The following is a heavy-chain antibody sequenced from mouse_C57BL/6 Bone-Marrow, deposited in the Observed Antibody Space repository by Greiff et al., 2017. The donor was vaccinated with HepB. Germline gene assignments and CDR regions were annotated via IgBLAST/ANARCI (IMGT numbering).Heavy chain of an antibody. CDR2: IYPGSGST. J-gene: IGHJ2*01. CDR1: GYTFTSYW. V-gene: IGHV1-55*01. CDR3: ARGGDYYDGYYVDY. Sequence: QVQLQQPGAELVKPGASVKMSCKASGYTFTSYWITWVKQRPGQGLEWIGDIYPGSGSTNYNEKFKSKATLTVDTSSSTAYMQLSSLTSEDSSVYYCARGGDYYDGYYVDYWGQGTTLTVSS. D-gene: IGHD2-3*01.